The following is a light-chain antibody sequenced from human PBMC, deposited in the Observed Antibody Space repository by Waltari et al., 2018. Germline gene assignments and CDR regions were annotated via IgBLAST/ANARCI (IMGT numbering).Light chain of an antibody. CDR1: QSVNRW. CDR2: KAS. J-gene: IGKJ1*01. CDR3: QQINEYPWT. Sequence: DIQMTQSPPSLSASVGDRVNITCRASQSVNRWLAWYQQKPGKAPNLLIYKASRLESGVPSRFSGSGYGTEFTLTISSLQPDDFATYFCQQINEYPWTFGLGTKVEIK. V-gene: IGKV1-5*03.